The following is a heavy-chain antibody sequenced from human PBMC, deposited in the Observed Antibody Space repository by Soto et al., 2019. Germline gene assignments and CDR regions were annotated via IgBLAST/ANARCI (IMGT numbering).Heavy chain of an antibody. CDR1: GGSISSGGSY. CDR3: ARSPETTPIFGVVRPYFFDF. D-gene: IGHD3-3*01. J-gene: IGHJ4*02. CDR2: IFYTDSF. Sequence: QVQLQESGPGLVKSSQTLSLTCTVSGGSISSGGSYWSWIRQRAGKGLEWIGYIFYTDSFYYTPSLKGRVVILADTSKNQFTLKLSSVTDADTAVYYCARSPETTPIFGVVRPYFFDFWGQGTLLTVSS. V-gene: IGHV4-31*03.